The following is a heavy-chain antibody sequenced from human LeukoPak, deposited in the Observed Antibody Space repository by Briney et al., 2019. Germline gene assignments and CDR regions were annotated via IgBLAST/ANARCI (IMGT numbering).Heavy chain of an antibody. J-gene: IGHJ5*02. D-gene: IGHD6-13*01. Sequence: SVKVSCRASGGTFSSYAISWVRQAPGQGFEWMGGIIPIFGTANYAQKFQGRVTITADESTSTAYMELSSLRSEDTAVYYCARVPPAAAGRGNWFDPWGQGTLVTVSS. CDR3: ARVPPAAAGRGNWFDP. CDR2: IIPIFGTA. V-gene: IGHV1-69*13. CDR1: GGTFSSYA.